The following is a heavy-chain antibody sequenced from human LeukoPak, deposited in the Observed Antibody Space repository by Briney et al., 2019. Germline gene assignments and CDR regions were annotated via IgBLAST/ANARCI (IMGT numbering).Heavy chain of an antibody. CDR2: ISSSSSYI. CDR3: ARDLADSSGYDYGMDV. J-gene: IGHJ6*02. CDR1: GFTFSSYS. V-gene: IGHV3-21*01. D-gene: IGHD3-22*01. Sequence: PGGSLRLSCAASGFTFSSYSMNWVRQAPGKGLEWVSSISSSSSYIYYADSMKGRFTISRDNAKNSLYLQMNSLRAEDTAVYYCARDLADSSGYDYGMDVWGQGTTVTVSS.